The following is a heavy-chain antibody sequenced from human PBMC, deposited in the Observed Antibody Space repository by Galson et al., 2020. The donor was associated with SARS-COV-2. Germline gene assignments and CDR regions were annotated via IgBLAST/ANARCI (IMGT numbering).Heavy chain of an antibody. Sequence: LETLSLTCTVSGDSMSSYYWTWIRQPAGKGLEWIGRIFPGGGTNYNPSLKTRVTMSLDTAKNQFSLKLTSVTAADTAVYYCARDRRYNYGPRGLFDYWGQGALVTVSS. V-gene: IGHV4-4*07. CDR3: ARDRRYNYGPRGLFDY. CDR2: IFPGGGT. D-gene: IGHD5-18*01. CDR1: GDSMSSYY. J-gene: IGHJ4*02.